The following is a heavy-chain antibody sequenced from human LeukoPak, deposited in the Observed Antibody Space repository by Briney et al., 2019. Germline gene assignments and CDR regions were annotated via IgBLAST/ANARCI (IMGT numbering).Heavy chain of an antibody. CDR2: ISSSSSYI. CDR3: ASHEEWEILYYFDY. CDR1: GFTFSSYS. V-gene: IGHV3-21*01. D-gene: IGHD1-26*01. J-gene: IGHJ4*02. Sequence: PGGSLRLSCAASGFTFSSYSMNWVRHAPGKGLEWVSSISSSSSYIYYADSVQGRFTISRDNAKNSLYLQMNSLRAENTAVYYCASHEEWEILYYFDYWGQGTLVTVSS.